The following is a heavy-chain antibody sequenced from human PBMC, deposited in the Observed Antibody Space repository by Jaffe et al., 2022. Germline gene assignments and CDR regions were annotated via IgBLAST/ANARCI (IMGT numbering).Heavy chain of an antibody. J-gene: IGHJ4*02. CDR1: GGSISSYY. V-gene: IGHV4-59*01. D-gene: IGHD3-3*01. Sequence: QVQLQESGPGLVKPSETLSLTCTVSGGSISSYYWSWIRQPPGKGLEWIGYIYYSGSTNYNPSLKSRVTISVDTSKNQFSLKLSSVTAADTAVYYCARGSVLRFLEWPTVYYFDYWGQGTLVTVSS. CDR2: IYYSGST. CDR3: ARGSVLRFLEWPTVYYFDY.